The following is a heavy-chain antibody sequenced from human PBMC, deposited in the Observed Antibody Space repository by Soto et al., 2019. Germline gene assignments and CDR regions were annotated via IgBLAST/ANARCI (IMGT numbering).Heavy chain of an antibody. J-gene: IGHJ3*02. CDR3: ARHRGPSGETVAAAGRDAFDI. V-gene: IGHV4-59*08. CDR1: GGSISSYY. D-gene: IGHD6-13*01. CDR2: IYYSGST. Sequence: SETLSLTCTVSGGSISSYYWSWIRQPPGKGLEWIGYIYYSGSTNYNPSLKSRVTISVDTSKNQFSLKLSSVTAADTAVYYCARHRGPSGETVAAAGRDAFDIWGQGTMVTVSS.